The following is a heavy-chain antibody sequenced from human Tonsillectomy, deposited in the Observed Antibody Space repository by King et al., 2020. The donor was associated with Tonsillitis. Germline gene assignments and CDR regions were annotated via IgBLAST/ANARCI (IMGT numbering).Heavy chain of an antibody. Sequence: VTLKESGPVLMTPTETLTLTCTVSGFSLSSARMGVSWIRQPPGKALEWLGDITSNDEKSYSTSLKSRLSISKDTSKSQVVLNLANLGPDDTGTYYCARIGSNFYYYMDVWGKGTTVAVS. V-gene: IGHV2-26*01. CDR3: ARIGSNFYYYMDV. J-gene: IGHJ6*03. CDR1: GFSLSSARMG. CDR2: ITSNDEK. D-gene: IGHD5-24*01.